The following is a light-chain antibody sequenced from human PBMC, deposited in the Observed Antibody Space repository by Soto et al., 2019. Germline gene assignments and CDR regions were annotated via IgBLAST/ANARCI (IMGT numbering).Light chain of an antibody. Sequence: EIVMTQSSATLSVSPGERAALSCRAGQSGGSSLAWYQQKPGQAPRRLIYGASSRATGIPDRFSGSGSGTDFTLTISRLEPEDFAVYYCQHYGGSSWTFGQGTKVDIK. CDR3: QHYGGSSWT. CDR2: GAS. J-gene: IGKJ1*01. CDR1: QSGGSS. V-gene: IGKV3-20*01.